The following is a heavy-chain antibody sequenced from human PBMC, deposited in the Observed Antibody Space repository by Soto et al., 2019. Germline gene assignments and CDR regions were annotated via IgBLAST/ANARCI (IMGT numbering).Heavy chain of an antibody. J-gene: IGHJ6*02. CDR1: GYSFSNYW. CDR3: AKGYSSSSGLLGYGMDV. V-gene: IGHV5-51*01. CDR2: IYPGDSDT. Sequence: GESLKISYKGSGYSFSNYWIGWVRQMNGKGLEWMGIIYPGDSDTRYSPSFQGQVTISADKSISTAYLQWSSLKASDTAIYYCAKGYSSSSGLLGYGMDVWGQGTTVTVSS. D-gene: IGHD6-6*01.